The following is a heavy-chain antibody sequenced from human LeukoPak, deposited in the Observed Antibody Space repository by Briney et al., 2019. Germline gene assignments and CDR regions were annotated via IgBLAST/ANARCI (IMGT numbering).Heavy chain of an antibody. V-gene: IGHV3-48*02. D-gene: IGHD5-24*01. J-gene: IGHJ4*02. CDR2: ISSSSSTI. Sequence: PGGSLRLSCAASGFTFSSYSMNWVRQAPGKGLEWVSYISSSSSTIYYADSVKGRFTISRDNAKNSLYLQMNSLRDEDTAVYYCARESVRDGYNSFQFDYWGQGTLVTVSS. CDR3: ARESVRDGYNSFQFDY. CDR1: GFTFSSYS.